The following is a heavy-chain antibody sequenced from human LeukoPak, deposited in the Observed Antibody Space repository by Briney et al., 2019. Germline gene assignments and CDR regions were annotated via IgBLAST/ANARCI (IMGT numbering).Heavy chain of an antibody. CDR1: GYSFFLYG. CDR2: ISGSTGDT. Sequence: ASVKVSCKASGYSFFLYGISWVRQAPGEGPEWMGWISGSTGDTNYAQKFQGRVTMTADTSTSTAYMELRSRRSDDTAVYYCARDENYGIFFNVDYWGQGTLVTVSS. J-gene: IGHJ4*02. CDR3: ARDENYGIFFNVDY. V-gene: IGHV1-18*01. D-gene: IGHD4-17*01.